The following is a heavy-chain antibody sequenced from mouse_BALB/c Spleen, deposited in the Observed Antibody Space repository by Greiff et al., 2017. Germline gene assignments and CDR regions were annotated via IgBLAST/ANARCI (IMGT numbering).Heavy chain of an antibody. J-gene: IGHJ4*01. Sequence: VQLQQSGPELVKPGASVKISCKASGYSFTGYFMNWVKQSHGKSLEWIGRINPYNGDTFYNQKFKGKATLTVDKSSSTAYMQLSSLTSEDSAVYYCTRSDYYGSSYVFMDYWGQGTSVTVSS. CDR3: TRSDYYGSSYVFMDY. CDR2: INPYNGDT. V-gene: IGHV1-20*01. CDR1: GYSFTGYF. D-gene: IGHD1-1*01.